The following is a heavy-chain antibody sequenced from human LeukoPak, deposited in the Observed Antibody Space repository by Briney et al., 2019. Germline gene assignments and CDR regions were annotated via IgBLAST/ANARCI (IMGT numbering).Heavy chain of an antibody. D-gene: IGHD3-10*01. CDR3: AREIMYGSAYDY. CDR1: EFTFSTYW. V-gene: IGHV3-7*01. CDR2: INQDGSEK. J-gene: IGHJ4*02. Sequence: PGGSLRLSCAASEFTFSTYWMTWVRQAPGKGLEWVANINQDGSEKYYVDSVKGRFTISRDNAKNSLYLQMNSLRAEDTAVYYCAREIMYGSAYDYWGQGTLVTVSS.